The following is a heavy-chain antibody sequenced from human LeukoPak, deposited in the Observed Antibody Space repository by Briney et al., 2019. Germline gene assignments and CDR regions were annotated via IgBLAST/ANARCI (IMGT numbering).Heavy chain of an antibody. J-gene: IGHJ6*04. Sequence: GRSLRLSCAASGFTFSSYGMHWVRQAPGKGLEWVAVISYDGSNKYYADSVKGRFTISRDNSKNTLYLQMNSLRAEDTAVYYCAKEGHDYGDYYYYGMDVWGKGTTVTVSS. CDR1: GFTFSSYG. D-gene: IGHD4-17*01. V-gene: IGHV3-30*18. CDR3: AKEGHDYGDYYYYGMDV. CDR2: ISYDGSNK.